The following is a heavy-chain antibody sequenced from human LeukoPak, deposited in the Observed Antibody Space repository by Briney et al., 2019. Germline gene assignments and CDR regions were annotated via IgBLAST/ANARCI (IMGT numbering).Heavy chain of an antibody. J-gene: IGHJ3*01. CDR2: INPNSGGT. V-gene: IGHV1-2*02. Sequence: ASVKVSCKASGYTFTGYYMHWVRQAPGQGLEWMGWINPNSGGTKFAQKFQGRVTMTRDTTISTAYMELSRLTSDDTAVYYCARGRGIQLWLLWGQGTMVTVSS. CDR1: GYTFTGYY. D-gene: IGHD5-18*01. CDR3: ARGRGIQLWLL.